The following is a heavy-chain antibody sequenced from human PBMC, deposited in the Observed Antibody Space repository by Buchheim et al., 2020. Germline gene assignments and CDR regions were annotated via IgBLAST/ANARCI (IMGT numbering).Heavy chain of an antibody. J-gene: IGHJ2*01. CDR1: GGSISGYF. CDR3: ARGWGEEPGTPLHWYFDL. CDR2: IYPDGIT. V-gene: IGHV4-4*07. D-gene: IGHD3-16*01. Sequence: QLQLQESGPGLVKPSETLSLSCTVSGGSISGYFWNWMRQPAGKGLEWIGRIYPDGITDYNPSLKSRVTMSVDTAKNQLSLKVTSVTAADTAVYFCARGWGEEPGTPLHWYFDLWGRGTL.